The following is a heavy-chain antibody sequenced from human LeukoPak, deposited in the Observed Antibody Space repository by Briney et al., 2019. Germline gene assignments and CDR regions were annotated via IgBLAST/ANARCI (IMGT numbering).Heavy chain of an antibody. CDR3: AREGGIVVAGTWGRNSYYMDV. CDR1: GVSISSSNW. J-gene: IGHJ6*03. CDR2: IYHSGRT. D-gene: IGHD6-19*01. V-gene: IGHV4-4*02. Sequence: SETLSFTGTVPGVSISSSNWWRWVRQPPGKGLEWIGEIYHSGRTNYNPSLKSRVTISVDKSKNQFYRKLSSVTAADTAVYYCAREGGIVVAGTWGRNSYYMDVWGKGTTVTVSS.